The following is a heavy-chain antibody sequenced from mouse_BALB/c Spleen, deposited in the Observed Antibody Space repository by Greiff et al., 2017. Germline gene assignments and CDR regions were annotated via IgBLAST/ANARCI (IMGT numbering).Heavy chain of an antibody. CDR2: ISSGGST. J-gene: IGHJ2*01. CDR3: ARGEITTTDY. Sequence: EVMLVESGGGLVKPGGSLKLSCAASGFTFSSYAMSWVRQTPEKRLEWVASISSGGSTYYPDSVKGRFTISRDNARNILYLQMSSLRSEDTAMYYCARGEITTTDYWGQGTTLTVSS. D-gene: IGHD1-1*01. CDR1: GFTFSSYA. V-gene: IGHV5-6-5*01.